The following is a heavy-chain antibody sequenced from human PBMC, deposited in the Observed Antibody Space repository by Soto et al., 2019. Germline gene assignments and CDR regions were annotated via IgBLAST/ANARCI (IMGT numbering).Heavy chain of an antibody. V-gene: IGHV3-49*04. CDR3: TREGRGEVGYYFDY. CDR1: GFTFGDYA. J-gene: IGHJ4*02. CDR2: IRSKAYGGTT. Sequence: EVQLVESGGGLVQPGRSLRLSCTASGFTFGDYAMSWVRQAPGKGLEWVGFIRSKAYGGTTEYAASVKGRFTISRDDSKSIAYLQMNSLKTEDTAVYYCTREGRGEVGYYFDYWGQGTLVTVSS. D-gene: IGHD3-16*01.